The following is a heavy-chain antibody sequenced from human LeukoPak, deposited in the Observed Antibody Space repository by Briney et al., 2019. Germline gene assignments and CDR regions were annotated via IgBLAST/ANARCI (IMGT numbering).Heavy chain of an antibody. CDR1: GYTFTSYD. CDR2: MNPNSGNT. CDR3: ARSGIAARNAFDI. J-gene: IGHJ3*02. D-gene: IGHD6-6*01. V-gene: IGHV1-8*03. Sequence: ASVKVSCMASGYTFTSYDINWVRQATGQGLEWMGWMNPNSGNTGYAQKFQGRVTITRNTSISTAYMELSSLRSEDTAVYYCARSGIAARNAFDIWGQGTMVTVSS.